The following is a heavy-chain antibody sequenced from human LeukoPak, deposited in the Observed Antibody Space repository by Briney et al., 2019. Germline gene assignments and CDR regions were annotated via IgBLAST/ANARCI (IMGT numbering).Heavy chain of an antibody. Sequence: GGSLRLSCAASGFTFSLYDMSWVRQAPGKGLEWVSTIGGGDTYYADSVKGRFTISRDNSKNTLYLQMNSLSAGDTALYYCAKDSISDKSQYERFDPWGQGTLVTVSS. J-gene: IGHJ5*02. D-gene: IGHD2-21*01. CDR1: GFTFSLYD. CDR3: AKDSISDKSQYERFDP. CDR2: IGGGDT. V-gene: IGHV3-23*01.